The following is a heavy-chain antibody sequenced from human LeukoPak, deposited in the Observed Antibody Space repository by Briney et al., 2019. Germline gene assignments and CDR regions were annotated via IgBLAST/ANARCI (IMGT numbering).Heavy chain of an antibody. CDR2: IWSDGSNK. V-gene: IGHV3-33*01. J-gene: IGHJ4*02. CDR1: GCTFSGYG. D-gene: IGHD3-22*01. CDR3: VRGYYAGRGHHFEY. Sequence: GKSLRLSCATSGCTFSGYGMHWVRQAPGKGLEWVTVIWSDGSNKYYADSVKGRFTISRDNSKNTLYLQMNSLRAEDTAVYYCVRGYYAGRGHHFEYWGQGTLVTVSS.